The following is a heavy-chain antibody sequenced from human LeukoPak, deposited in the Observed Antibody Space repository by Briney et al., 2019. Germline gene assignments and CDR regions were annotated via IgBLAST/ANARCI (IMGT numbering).Heavy chain of an antibody. Sequence: GGSLRLSCAASGLSFSTSVIHWVRQAPGKGLEWVAVISYDGNSKFYGDSVKGRFTISRDNSKNTLLLQMNSLRPDDTAVYYCARDPRPDYYDSSGFYPYFDRWGQGTLVTVSS. CDR2: ISYDGNSK. V-gene: IGHV3-30*03. J-gene: IGHJ4*02. CDR1: GLSFSTSV. CDR3: ARDPRPDYYDSSGFYPYFDR. D-gene: IGHD3-22*01.